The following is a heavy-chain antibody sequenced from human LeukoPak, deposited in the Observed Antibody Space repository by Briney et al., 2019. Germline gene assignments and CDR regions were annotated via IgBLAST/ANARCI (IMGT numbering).Heavy chain of an antibody. CDR2: IDLNGNNI. D-gene: IGHD1-26*01. V-gene: IGHV3-21*01. CDR1: GCPFSSYS. CDR3: ARAESYHDAFDI. Sequence: GGSLRLSCVGSGCPFSSYSMNWVRQAPGKGLEWVSSIDLNGNNINYADSVKDRFTISRDNAKNSLFLQMDSLRVEDTAVYYCARAESYHDAFDIWGQGTMVTVSS. J-gene: IGHJ3*02.